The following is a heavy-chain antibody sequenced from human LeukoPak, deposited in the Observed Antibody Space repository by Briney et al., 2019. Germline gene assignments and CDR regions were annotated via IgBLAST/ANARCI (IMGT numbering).Heavy chain of an antibody. CDR3: ARVGGNYEGLIDY. D-gene: IGHD1-26*01. CDR2: ISAYNGYT. CDR1: GYTFTSYA. J-gene: IGHJ4*02. Sequence: ASVKVSCKASGYTFTSYAIGWVRQAPGQGLEWMGWISAYNGYTNYAQSLQGRATMTTDTSTSTAYMELRSLRSDDTAMYYCARVGGNYEGLIDYWGQGTLVTVSS. V-gene: IGHV1-18*01.